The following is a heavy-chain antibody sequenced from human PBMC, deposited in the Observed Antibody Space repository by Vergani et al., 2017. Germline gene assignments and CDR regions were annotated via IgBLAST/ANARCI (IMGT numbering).Heavy chain of an antibody. V-gene: IGHV1-69*01. CDR3: ARNNFGPAAIQLRGYYFDY. Sequence: QVQLVQSGAEVKKPGSSVKVSCKASGGTFSSYAISWVRQATGQGLEWMGGIIPIFGTANYAQKFQGRVTITADESTSTAYMELSSLRSEDTAVYYCARNNFGPAAIQLRGYYFDYWGQGTLVTVSS. D-gene: IGHD2-2*02. CDR2: IIPIFGTA. J-gene: IGHJ4*02. CDR1: GGTFSSYA.